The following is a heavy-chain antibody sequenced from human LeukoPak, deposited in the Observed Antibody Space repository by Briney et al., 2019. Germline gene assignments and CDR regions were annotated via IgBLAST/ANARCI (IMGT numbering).Heavy chain of an antibody. CDR2: ISYDGSNK. V-gene: IGHV3-30*18. CDR1: GFTFSSYG. Sequence: GGSLRLSCAASGFTFSSYGMHWVRQAPGKGLEWVAVISYDGSNKYYADSVKGRFTISRDNSKNTLYLQMNSLRAEDTAVYYCAKESRCGGVDKCPFDYWGQGTLVTVSS. CDR3: AKESRCGGVDKCPFDY. J-gene: IGHJ4*02. D-gene: IGHD2-21*01.